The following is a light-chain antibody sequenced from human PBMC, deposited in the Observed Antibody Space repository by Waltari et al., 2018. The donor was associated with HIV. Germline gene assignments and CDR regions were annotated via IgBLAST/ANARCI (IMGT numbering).Light chain of an antibody. CDR3: ATWDSTLGLEI. CDR1: DSNIGNIY. J-gene: IGLJ2*01. CDR2: ANT. V-gene: IGLV1-51*02. Sequence: QSALTQPPSVSASPAQKITISCSGNDSNIGNIYVSRYHHPPGTAPKLLIYANTKRPSSLSARISGSKSATSATLGITGLQTGDEGDYFCATWDSTLGLEIFGGGTRLTVL.